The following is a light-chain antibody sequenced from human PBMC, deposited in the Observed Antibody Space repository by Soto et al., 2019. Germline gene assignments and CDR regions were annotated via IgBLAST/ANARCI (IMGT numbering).Light chain of an antibody. Sequence: EIVLTQSPGTLSLSPGERATLSCRASQSVSSSYLAWYQQKPGQAPRLLIYGASSRATGIPDRFSGSGSGTDFTLTISRLEPEDCAVYYCQQYGSAPITVGQGTRLEI. CDR3: QQYGSAPIT. V-gene: IGKV3-20*01. CDR1: QSVSSSY. J-gene: IGKJ5*01. CDR2: GAS.